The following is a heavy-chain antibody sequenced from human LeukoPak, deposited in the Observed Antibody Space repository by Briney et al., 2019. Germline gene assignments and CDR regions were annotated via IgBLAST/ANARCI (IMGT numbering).Heavy chain of an antibody. J-gene: IGHJ4*02. V-gene: IGHV1-18*01. Sequence: ASVKVSCKASGYTFTSYGISWVRQAPGQGLEWMGWISAYNGNTNYAQKLQGRVTMTTDTSTSTAYMELRSLRSDDTAVYHCVRVLIGPGYFGYWGQGTLVTVSS. CDR1: GYTFTSYG. CDR3: VRVLIGPGYFGY. D-gene: IGHD3-22*01. CDR2: ISAYNGNT.